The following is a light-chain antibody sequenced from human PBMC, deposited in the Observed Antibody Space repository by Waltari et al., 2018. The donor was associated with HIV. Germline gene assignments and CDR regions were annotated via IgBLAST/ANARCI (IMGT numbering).Light chain of an antibody. CDR3: GTWDTNLSVLL. CDR2: DNN. CDR1: YSNIGNNY. V-gene: IGLV1-51*01. J-gene: IGLJ2*01. Sequence: QSVLTQPPSVSAAPGQKVTISCSGTYSNIGNNYVAWYQQLPGTAPKLLIYDNNQRPSGIPDRFSGSKSGTSATLGITGLQTGDEADYYCGTWDTNLSVLLFGGGTKLSVL.